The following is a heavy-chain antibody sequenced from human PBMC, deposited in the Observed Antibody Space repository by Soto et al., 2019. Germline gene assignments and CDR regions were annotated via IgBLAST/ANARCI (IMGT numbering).Heavy chain of an antibody. CDR1: GFTFDNYA. CDR3: ARDHNWSFDS. J-gene: IGHJ4*02. Sequence: EVQLVESGGGLVQPGGSLRLSCAASGFTFDNYAMNWVRQAPGKGLEWVSYIGGTGNYVDYADSVKGSFTISRDGAKNSVFMKMNSLRDEEKAVYNCARDHNWSFDSRGQGIPVALAS. CDR2: IGGTGNYV. D-gene: IGHD1-20*01. V-gene: IGHV3-48*02.